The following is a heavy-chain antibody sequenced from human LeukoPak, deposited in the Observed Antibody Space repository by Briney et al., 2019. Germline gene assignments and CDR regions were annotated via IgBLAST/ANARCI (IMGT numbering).Heavy chain of an antibody. V-gene: IGHV1-18*01. D-gene: IGHD3-10*01. CDR1: GYTFTSYG. CDR3: ARVAGAGSKKKYFDY. Sequence: ASVKVSFKASGYTFTSYGISWVRQAPGQGLEWMGWISAYNGNTNYAQKLQGRVTMTTDTSTSTAYMELSSLRSEDTAVYYCARVAGAGSKKKYFDYWGQGTLVTVSS. J-gene: IGHJ4*02. CDR2: ISAYNGNT.